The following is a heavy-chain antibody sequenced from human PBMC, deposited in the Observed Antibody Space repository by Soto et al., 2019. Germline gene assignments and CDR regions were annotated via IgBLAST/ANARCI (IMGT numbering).Heavy chain of an antibody. CDR1: GGTFSSYA. V-gene: IGHV1-69*12. D-gene: IGHD2-2*01. Sequence: QVQLVQSGAEVKKPGSSVKVSCKASGGTFSSYAISWVRQAPGQGLEWMGGIIPIFGTANYAQKFQGRVTITADESTSTAYMELSSLRSEDTAVYYCARRHEDIVLVPAAMRPDYYYYGMDVWGQGTTVTVSS. CDR2: IIPIFGTA. J-gene: IGHJ6*02. CDR3: ARRHEDIVLVPAAMRPDYYYYGMDV.